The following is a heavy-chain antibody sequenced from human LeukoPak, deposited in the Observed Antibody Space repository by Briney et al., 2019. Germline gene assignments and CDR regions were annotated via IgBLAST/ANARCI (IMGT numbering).Heavy chain of an antibody. CDR3: ARAGYCSGGSCSSDAFDI. CDR2: IIPIFGTA. Sequence: SVRVSCKASGGTFTSYAISWVRQAPGQGLEWMGGIIPIFGTANYAQKFQGRVTITADESTSTAYMELSSLRSEDTAVDYCARAGYCSGGSCSSDAFDIWGQGTMVTVSS. V-gene: IGHV1-69*13. CDR1: GGTFTSYA. J-gene: IGHJ3*02. D-gene: IGHD2-15*01.